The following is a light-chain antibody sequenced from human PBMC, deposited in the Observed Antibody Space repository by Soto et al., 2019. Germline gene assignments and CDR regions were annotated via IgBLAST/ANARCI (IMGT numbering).Light chain of an antibody. Sequence: QSALTQPASVSGSPGQSITISCTGSSSDIGGYNYVSWYQQHPGKAPKLLIYDVSDRPSGISSRFSGSKSGNTASLTISGLQPEDEADYYCNSYTSTVARLFGGGTQLTVL. CDR1: SSDIGGYNY. J-gene: IGLJ3*02. V-gene: IGLV2-14*03. CDR2: DVS. CDR3: NSYTSTVARL.